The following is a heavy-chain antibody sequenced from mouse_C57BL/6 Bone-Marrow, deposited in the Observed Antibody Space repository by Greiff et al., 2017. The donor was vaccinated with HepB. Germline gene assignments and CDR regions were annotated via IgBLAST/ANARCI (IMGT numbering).Heavy chain of an antibody. Sequence: EVKLVESGGGLVQPGGSLKLSCAASGFTFSDYYMYWVRQTPEKRLEWVAYISNGGGSTYYPDTVKGRFTISRDNAKNTLYLQMSRLKSEDTAMYYCARHVDGYYVGYFDYWGQGTTLTVSS. J-gene: IGHJ2*01. CDR1: GFTFSDYY. CDR3: ARHVDGYYVGYFDY. D-gene: IGHD2-3*01. CDR2: ISNGGGST. V-gene: IGHV5-12*01.